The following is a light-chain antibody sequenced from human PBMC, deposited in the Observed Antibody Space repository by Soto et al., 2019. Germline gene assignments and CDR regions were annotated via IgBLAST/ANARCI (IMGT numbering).Light chain of an antibody. Sequence: EIVLTQSPGTLSLSPGERATLSCRASQSVSSSYLAWYQQKPGQAPRLLIYGASSRATGIPDRFSGSGSGTDFTLTISRLEPEDFAVYYCQQYGSSQLPFGGGTKVDI. J-gene: IGKJ4*01. CDR3: QQYGSSQLP. CDR2: GAS. CDR1: QSVSSSY. V-gene: IGKV3-20*01.